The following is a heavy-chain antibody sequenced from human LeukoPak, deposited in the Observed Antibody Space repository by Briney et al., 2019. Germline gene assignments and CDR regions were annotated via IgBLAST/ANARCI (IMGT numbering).Heavy chain of an antibody. CDR3: ARDPNGDYIGTFDM. CDR2: IRYDGSEK. CDR1: GFTFSNYG. V-gene: IGHV3-30*02. Sequence: GGSLRLSCTASGFTFSNYGMHWVRQAPGKGLEWVAFIRYDGSEKNYAESVKGRFTISRDSSKNTLYLQLNSLRVEDTAVYFCARDPNGDYIGTFDMWGRGTTVSVSS. J-gene: IGHJ3*02. D-gene: IGHD4-17*01.